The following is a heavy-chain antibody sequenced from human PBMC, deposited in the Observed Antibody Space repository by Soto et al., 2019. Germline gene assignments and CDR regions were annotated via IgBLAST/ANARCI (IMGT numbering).Heavy chain of an antibody. V-gene: IGHV3-33*01. J-gene: IGHJ4*02. Sequence: GGSLRLSCAASGFTFSSYGMHWVRQAPGKGLEWVAVIWYDGSNKYYADSVKGRFTISRDNSKNTLYLQMNSLRAEDTAVYYCARDGSSWYFGYWGQGTLVTVSS. CDR1: GFTFSSYG. CDR3: ARDGSSWYFGY. CDR2: IWYDGSNK. D-gene: IGHD6-13*01.